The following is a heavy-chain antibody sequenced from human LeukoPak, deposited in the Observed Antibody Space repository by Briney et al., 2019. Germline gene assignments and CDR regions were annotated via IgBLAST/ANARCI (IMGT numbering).Heavy chain of an antibody. J-gene: IGHJ4*02. V-gene: IGHV3-23*01. CDR3: AKSQENDSSGYHYSDFDY. D-gene: IGHD3-22*01. CDR2: NSGSGDAT. CDR1: GFTFSTYA. Sequence: GGSLRLSCAASGFTFSTYAMSWVRQAPGKGLEWVSANSGSGDATYYADSVKGRFTISSDKSKSTLYLQMNSLRVEDTALYYCAKSQENDSSGYHYSDFDYWGQGTLVTVSS.